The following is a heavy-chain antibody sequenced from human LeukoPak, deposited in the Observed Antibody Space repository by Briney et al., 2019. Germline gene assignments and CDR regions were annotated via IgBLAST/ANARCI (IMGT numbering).Heavy chain of an antibody. V-gene: IGHV3-30*02. D-gene: IGHD3-16*01. Sequence: PGGSLRLSCAASAFTFSRYGMHWVRQAPGKGLEWVAFIRYDGSNKYYADPVKGRFTISRDNSKNTLYLQMNSLRAEDTAVYYCARRAGAYPHPYDYWGQGTLVTVSS. CDR2: IRYDGSNK. CDR3: ARRAGAYPHPYDY. CDR1: AFTFSRYG. J-gene: IGHJ4*02.